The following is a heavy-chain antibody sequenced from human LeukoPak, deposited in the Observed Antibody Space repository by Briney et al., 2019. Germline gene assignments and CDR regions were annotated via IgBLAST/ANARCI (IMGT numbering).Heavy chain of an antibody. V-gene: IGHV4-59*12. CDR3: ARDAKSDYGGNSWHAFDI. CDR1: GGSISSYY. CDR2: IYYSGST. D-gene: IGHD4-23*01. Sequence: SETLSLTCTVSGGSISSYYWSWIRQPPGKGLEWIGYIYYSGSTNYNPSLKSRVTISVDTSKNHFSLKLSSVTAADTAVYYCARDAKSDYGGNSWHAFDIWGQGTMVTVSS. J-gene: IGHJ3*02.